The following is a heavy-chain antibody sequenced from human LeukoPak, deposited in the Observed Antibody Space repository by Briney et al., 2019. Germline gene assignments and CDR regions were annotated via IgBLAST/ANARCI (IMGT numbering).Heavy chain of an antibody. CDR1: GFTFSSYS. D-gene: IGHD3-22*01. CDR3: ARDPAMIVGSYFDY. CDR2: ISSSSSYI. Sequence: PGGSLRLSCAASGFTFSSYSMNWVRQAPGKGLEWVSSISSSSSYIYYADSVKGRFTISRDNAKNSLYLQMNSLRAEDTAVYYCARDPAMIVGSYFDYWGQGTLVTVSS. V-gene: IGHV3-21*01. J-gene: IGHJ4*02.